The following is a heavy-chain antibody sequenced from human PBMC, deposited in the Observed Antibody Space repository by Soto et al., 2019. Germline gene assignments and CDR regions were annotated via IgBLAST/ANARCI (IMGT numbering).Heavy chain of an antibody. Sequence: ASVKVSCKASGYTFTTYALHWVRQAPGQRLEWMGWINANNGNTKYSQKFQGRFTISRDNSKNTLYLQMNSLRAEDTAVYYCAKIFMVYSSSSDDYWGQGTLVTVS. CDR3: AKIFMVYSSSSDDY. CDR1: GYTFTTYA. V-gene: IGHV1-3*01. D-gene: IGHD6-6*01. J-gene: IGHJ4*02. CDR2: INANNGNT.